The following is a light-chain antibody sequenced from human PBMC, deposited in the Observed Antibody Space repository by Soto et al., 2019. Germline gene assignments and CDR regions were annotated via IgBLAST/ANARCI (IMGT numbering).Light chain of an antibody. CDR1: SSDVGAYDY. CDR3: CSYAGSSTWV. CDR2: VVS. V-gene: IGLV2-11*01. Sequence: QSVLTQPRSVSGSPGQSITISCTGTSSDVGAYDYVSWYQQHPDRAPKLMIYVVSKRPSGVPDRFSGSKSGNTASLTISGLQAEDEAEYYCCSYAGSSTWVFGGGTQLTVL. J-gene: IGLJ3*02.